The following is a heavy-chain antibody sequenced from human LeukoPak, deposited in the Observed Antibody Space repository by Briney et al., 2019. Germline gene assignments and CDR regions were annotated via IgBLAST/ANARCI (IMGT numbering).Heavy chain of an antibody. CDR2: INHSGST. Sequence: SETLSLTCAVYGGSFSGYHWSWIRQPPGKGLEWIGEINHSGSTNYNPSLKSRVTISVDTSKNQFSLKLSSVTAADTAVYYCARGEAASFDYWGQGTLVTVSS. CDR3: ARGEAASFDY. CDR1: GGSFSGYH. D-gene: IGHD2-15*01. V-gene: IGHV4-34*01. J-gene: IGHJ4*02.